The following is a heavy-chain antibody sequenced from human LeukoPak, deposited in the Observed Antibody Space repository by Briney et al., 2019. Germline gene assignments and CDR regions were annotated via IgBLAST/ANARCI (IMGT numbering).Heavy chain of an antibody. CDR2: IYTSGST. CDR1: GGAISSGSYY. D-gene: IGHD3-3*01. Sequence: PSQTLSLTCTVSGGAISSGSYYWSWIRQPAGKGLEWIGRIYTSGSTNYNPSLKSRVTISVDTSKNQFSLKLSSVTAADTAVYYCARDSEVRVYYDTYWGQGTLVTVSS. CDR3: ARDSEVRVYYDTY. J-gene: IGHJ4*02. V-gene: IGHV4-61*02.